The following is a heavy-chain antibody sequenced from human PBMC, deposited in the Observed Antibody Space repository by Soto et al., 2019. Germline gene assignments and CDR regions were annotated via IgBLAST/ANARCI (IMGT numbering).Heavy chain of an antibody. CDR3: ARDCTSSSCYGFNGY. V-gene: IGHV3-74*01. J-gene: IGHJ4*02. D-gene: IGHD2-8*01. CDR2: INSDGSST. Sequence: EVQLVESGGGIVQPGGSLRLSCAASGFTFSRYWMHWVRQAPGKGLVWVSYINSDGSSTTYADSVKGRFTISRDNAKNTLYLQMNSLRDEETAVYYCARDCTSSSCYGFNGYWGQGTLVTVSS. CDR1: GFTFSRYW.